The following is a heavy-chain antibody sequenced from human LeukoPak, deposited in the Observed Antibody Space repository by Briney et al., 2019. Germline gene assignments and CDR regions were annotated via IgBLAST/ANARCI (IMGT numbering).Heavy chain of an antibody. J-gene: IGHJ5*02. V-gene: IGHV5-51*01. D-gene: IGHD6-25*01. CDR3: VRFALSGRLDR. CDR2: IYPGYSDA. CDR1: GYSFTSYW. Sequence: GASLKISCKGSGYSFTSYWIGWVRQVPGKGLEWMGLIYPGYSDAKYSPSFQDQVTLSVDASVSTAYFQLSGLRASDTAIYYGVRFALSGRLDRWGQGTLVTVSS.